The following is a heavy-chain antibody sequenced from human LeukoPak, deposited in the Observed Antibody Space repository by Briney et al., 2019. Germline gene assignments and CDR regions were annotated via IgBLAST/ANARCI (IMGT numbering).Heavy chain of an antibody. CDR1: GYPFTTWE. Sequence: ASVRVSCKTSGYPFTTWEINWVRQAAGQGLEWMGWVHPNGGNTAYAQKFQGRVTMTRDTSISTAYMELSGLTSDDTAVYFCARGPRNDPWGQGTLVTVSS. J-gene: IGHJ5*02. V-gene: IGHV1-8*01. D-gene: IGHD1-14*01. CDR2: VHPNGGNT. CDR3: ARGPRNDP.